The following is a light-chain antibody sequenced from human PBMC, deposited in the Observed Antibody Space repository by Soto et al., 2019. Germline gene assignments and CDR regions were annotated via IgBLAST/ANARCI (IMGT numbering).Light chain of an antibody. V-gene: IGLV2-8*01. CDR3: SSYAGSNNLV. Sequence: QSALTQPPSASGSPGQSVTISCTGTSSDVGGYNYVSWYQQRPGKAPKLMIYEVSKRPSGVPARFSGSKSGNTASLTVSGLQAEDEADYYCSSYAGSNNLVFGGGTKLTVL. CDR1: SSDVGGYNY. CDR2: EVS. J-gene: IGLJ2*01.